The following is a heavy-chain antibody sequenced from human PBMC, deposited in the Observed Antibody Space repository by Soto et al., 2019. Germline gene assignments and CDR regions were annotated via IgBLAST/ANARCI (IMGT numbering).Heavy chain of an antibody. CDR2: IYHSGST. V-gene: IGHV4-30-2*01. Sequence: SETLSLTCAVSGGSISSGGYSWSWIRQPPGKGLEWIGYIYHSGSTYYNPSLKSRVTISVDRSKNQFSLKLSSVTAADTAVYYCALTRYSNGSLIPGMDCWGQGTLVTVSS. CDR1: GGSISSGGYS. J-gene: IGHJ4*02. D-gene: IGHD5-18*01. CDR3: ALTRYSNGSLIPGMDC.